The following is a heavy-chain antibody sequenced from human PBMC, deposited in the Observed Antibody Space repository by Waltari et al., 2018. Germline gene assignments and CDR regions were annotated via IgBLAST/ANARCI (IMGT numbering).Heavy chain of an antibody. CDR1: GYTFTGYY. V-gene: IGHV1-2*02. D-gene: IGHD3-3*01. Sequence: QVQLVQSGAEVKKPGASVKVSCKASGYTFTGYYIHWVRQAPGQGLEWMGWINPNSGDTKYTQKFQGRVTMTRDTSISTAYMELSRLRSDDTAVYYCARGQWGTIFGGQRAFDIWGQGTMVTVSS. CDR3: ARGQWGTIFGGQRAFDI. CDR2: INPNSGDT. J-gene: IGHJ3*02.